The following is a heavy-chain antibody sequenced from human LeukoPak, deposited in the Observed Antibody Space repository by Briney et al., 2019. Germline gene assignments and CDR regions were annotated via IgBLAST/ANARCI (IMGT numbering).Heavy chain of an antibody. V-gene: IGHV3-53*01. D-gene: IGHD3-16*01. CDR1: GLTVSSNY. J-gene: IGHJ6*03. CDR3: ARVLLYYYYYMDV. Sequence: PGGSLRLSCAASGLTVSSNYMSWVRQAPGKGLEWVSVIYSGGSTYYADSVKGRFTISRDNSKNTLYLQMNSLRAEDTAVYYCARVLLYYYYYMDVWGKGTTVTISS. CDR2: IYSGGST.